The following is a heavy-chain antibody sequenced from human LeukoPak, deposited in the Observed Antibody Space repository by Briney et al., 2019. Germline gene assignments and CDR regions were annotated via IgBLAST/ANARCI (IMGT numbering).Heavy chain of an antibody. V-gene: IGHV3-66*01. CDR1: GFTVSSNY. CDR3: ATTPLDWFIFDY. D-gene: IGHD3-9*01. CDR2: IYSGGST. J-gene: IGHJ4*02. Sequence: GGSLRLSCAASGFTVSSNYMSWVRQAPGKGLEWVPVIYSGGSTYYADSVKGRFTISRDNSKNTLYLQMNSLRAEDTAVYYCATTPLDWFIFDYWGQGTLVTVSS.